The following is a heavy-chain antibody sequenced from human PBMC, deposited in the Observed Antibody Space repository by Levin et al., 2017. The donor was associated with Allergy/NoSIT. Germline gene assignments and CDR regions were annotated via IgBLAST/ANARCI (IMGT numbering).Heavy chain of an antibody. V-gene: IGHV4-59*01. J-gene: IGHJ4*02. CDR1: GGTISGNY. Sequence: SETLSLTCTVSGGTISGNYWSWIRQPPGKGLEWIGYIYYSGSTNYNTSHKRRVTISVDTSKNHFSLGLSSVTAADTALYDCARDRGAYEGFFDCWGQGTVVTVSA. CDR2: IYYSGST. D-gene: IGHD5-12*01. CDR3: ARDRGAYEGFFDC.